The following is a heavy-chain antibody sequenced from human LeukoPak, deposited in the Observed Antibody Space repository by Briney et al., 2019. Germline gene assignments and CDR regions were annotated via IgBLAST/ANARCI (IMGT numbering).Heavy chain of an antibody. Sequence: GGSLRLSCAGSGFTFRNYWMSWVRQAPGKGLEWLANINQDGSEIYYVDSVKGRFTISRDNGKNSLYRQMNSLRAEDTAVYYCARLTLRSNDWCYDYWGQGTLVTVSS. CDR3: ARLTLRSNDWCYDY. CDR1: GFTFRNYW. V-gene: IGHV3-7*01. J-gene: IGHJ4*02. CDR2: INQDGSEI. D-gene: IGHD4/OR15-4a*01.